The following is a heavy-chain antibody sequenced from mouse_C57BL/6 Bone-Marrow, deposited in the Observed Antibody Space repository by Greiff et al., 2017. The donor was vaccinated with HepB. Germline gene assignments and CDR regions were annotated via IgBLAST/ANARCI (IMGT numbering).Heavy chain of an antibody. D-gene: IGHD4-1*01. CDR1: GFTFSDYG. CDR3: ARGANWNYDY. V-gene: IGHV5-17*01. CDR2: ISSGSSTI. Sequence: EVKLQESGGGLVKPGGSLKLSCAASGFTFSDYGMHWVRQAPEKGLEWVAYISSGSSTIYYADTVKGRFTISRDNAKNTLFLQMTSLRSEDTAMYYCARGANWNYDYWGQGTTLTVSS. J-gene: IGHJ2*01.